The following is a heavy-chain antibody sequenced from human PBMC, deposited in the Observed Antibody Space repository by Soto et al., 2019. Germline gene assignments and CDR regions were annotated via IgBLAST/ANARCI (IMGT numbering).Heavy chain of an antibody. CDR2: INHSGST. V-gene: IGHV4-34*01. Sequence: SETLSLTCAVYGGSFIGYYWRWIRQPPGKGLEWIGEINHSGSTNYNPSLKSRVTISVDTSKNQFSLKLSSVTAADTAVYYCARNGSYYDFWSGYYFGGGMDVWGQGTTVTVSS. CDR3: ARNGSYYDFWSGYYFGGGMDV. CDR1: GGSFIGYY. D-gene: IGHD3-3*01. J-gene: IGHJ6*02.